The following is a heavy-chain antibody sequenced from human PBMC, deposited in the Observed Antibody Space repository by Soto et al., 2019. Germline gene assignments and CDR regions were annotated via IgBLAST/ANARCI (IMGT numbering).Heavy chain of an antibody. J-gene: IGHJ6*03. CDR1: GFTFSSYW. D-gene: IGHD2-2*01. V-gene: IGHV3-74*01. CDR2: INSDGSST. Sequence: PGGSLRLSCAASGFTFSSYWMHWVRQAPGKGLVWVSRINSDGSSTSYADSVKGRFTISRDNAKNTLYLQMNSLRAEDTAVYYCARASVKDIVVVPAAMTTSYYYMDVWGKGTTVTVS. CDR3: ARASVKDIVVVPAAMTTSYYYMDV.